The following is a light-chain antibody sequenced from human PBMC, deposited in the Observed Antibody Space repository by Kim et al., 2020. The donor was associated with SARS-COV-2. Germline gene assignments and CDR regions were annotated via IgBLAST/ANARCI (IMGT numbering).Light chain of an antibody. J-gene: IGLJ3*02. CDR1: SGHSRCA. CDR2: LNSDGSH. CDR3: QTWGTGIWV. Sequence: ASVKRTCTRGSGHSRCASAWHKQQPEKGPRYLMKLNSDGSHSKGDGIPDRFSGSSSGAERYLTISSLQSEDEADYYCQTWGTGIWVFGGGTKLTVL. V-gene: IGLV4-69*01.